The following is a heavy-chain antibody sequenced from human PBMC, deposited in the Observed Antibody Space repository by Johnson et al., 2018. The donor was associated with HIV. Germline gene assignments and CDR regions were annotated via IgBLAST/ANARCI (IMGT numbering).Heavy chain of an antibody. Sequence: QVQLVESGGGVVQPGRSLRLSCAASGFTFSSYAMHWVRQAPGKGLEWVAVISYDGSNKYYADSVKGRFTISRDNSKNTLYLQMNSLRDEDTAVYYCASDWGSRHAFDIWGQGTMVTVSS. J-gene: IGHJ3*02. CDR1: GFTFSSYA. CDR3: ASDWGSRHAFDI. V-gene: IGHV3-30-3*01. D-gene: IGHD7-27*01. CDR2: ISYDGSNK.